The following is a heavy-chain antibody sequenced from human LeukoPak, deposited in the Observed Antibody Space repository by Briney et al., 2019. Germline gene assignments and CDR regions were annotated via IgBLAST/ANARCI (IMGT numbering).Heavy chain of an antibody. CDR2: ISSNGGST. V-gene: IGHV3-64*01. CDR1: GFTFSSYA. Sequence: GGSLRLSCAASGFTFSSYAMHWVRQAPGKGLEYVSAISSNGGSTYYANSVKGRFTISRDNSKNTLYLQMGSLRSEDTAVYYCARNVEMATIGAPTDYWGQGTLVTVSS. D-gene: IGHD5-24*01. J-gene: IGHJ4*02. CDR3: ARNVEMATIGAPTDY.